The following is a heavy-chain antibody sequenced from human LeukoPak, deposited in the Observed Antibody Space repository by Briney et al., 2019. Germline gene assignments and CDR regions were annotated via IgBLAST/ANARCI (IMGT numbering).Heavy chain of an antibody. CDR1: GFTFSSYA. CDR2: ISSSCDST. D-gene: IGHD5-18*01. V-gene: IGHV3-23*01. J-gene: IGHJ4*02. CDR3: AKGRHGYIFYFDY. Sequence: GGSLRLSCAASGFTFSSYAMSWVRQAPGKGLEWVSGISSSCDSTYYADSVKGRFTISRDTSKNALYLQMNSLRAEDTAVYYCAKGRHGYIFYFDYWGQGTVVTVSS.